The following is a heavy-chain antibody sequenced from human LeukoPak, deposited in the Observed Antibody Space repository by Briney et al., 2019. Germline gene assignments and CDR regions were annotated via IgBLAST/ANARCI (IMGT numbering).Heavy chain of an antibody. CDR1: GASVSSGGYY. CDR2: IYDSGST. CDR3: ARRGGSGRSFDY. J-gene: IGHJ4*02. Sequence: SETLSLTCTVSGASVSSGGYYWSWPRQPPGKGLEWIGYIYDSGSTNYNPSLKSRFTISVDTSKTQFSLKVSPVTAADTAVYYCARRGGSGRSFDYWGEGTLVTVSS. V-gene: IGHV4-61*08. D-gene: IGHD3-10*01.